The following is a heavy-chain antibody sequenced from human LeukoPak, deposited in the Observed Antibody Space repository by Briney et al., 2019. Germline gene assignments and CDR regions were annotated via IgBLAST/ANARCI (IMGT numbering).Heavy chain of an antibody. D-gene: IGHD1-26*01. Sequence: GGSLRLSCAASGFTFSSYEMNWVRQAPGKGLEWVSYISSSGSTIYYADSVKGRFTISRDNAKNSLYLQMNSLRAEDTALYYCARVVGATREVGSYYYYYMDVWGKGTTVTVSS. CDR1: GFTFSSYE. V-gene: IGHV3-48*03. J-gene: IGHJ6*03. CDR2: ISSSGSTI. CDR3: ARVVGATREVGSYYYYYMDV.